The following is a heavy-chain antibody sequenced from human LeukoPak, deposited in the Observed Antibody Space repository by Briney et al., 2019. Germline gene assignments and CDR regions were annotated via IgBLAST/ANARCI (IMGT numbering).Heavy chain of an antibody. D-gene: IGHD3-22*01. CDR3: ARDRQYYYDSSGYDYYYYYMDV. V-gene: IGHV4-4*07. CDR1: GGSISSYY. J-gene: IGHJ6*03. CDR2: IYTSGST. Sequence: SETLSLTCTVSGGSISSYYWSWIRQPAGKGLEWIGRIYTSGSTNYNPSLKSRVTMSVDTSKNQFSLKLSSVTAADTAVYYCARDRQYYYDSSGYDYYYYYMDVWGKGTTVTVSS.